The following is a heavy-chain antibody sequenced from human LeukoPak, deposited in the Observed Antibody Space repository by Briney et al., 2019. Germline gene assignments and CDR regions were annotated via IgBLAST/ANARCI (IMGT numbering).Heavy chain of an antibody. J-gene: IGHJ5*02. D-gene: IGHD3-10*01. CDR1: GGTFSSYA. CDR3: ARDMKYYGSGGQGWFDP. Sequence: ASVKVSCKASGGTFSSYAISWVRQAPGQGLEWMGRIIPILGIANYAQKFQGRVTITADKSTSTAYMELSSLRSEDTAVYYCARDMKYYGSGGQGWFDPWGQGTLVTVSS. CDR2: IIPILGIA. V-gene: IGHV1-69*04.